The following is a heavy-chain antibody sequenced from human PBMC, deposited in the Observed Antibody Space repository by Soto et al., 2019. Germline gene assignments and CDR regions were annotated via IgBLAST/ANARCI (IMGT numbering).Heavy chain of an antibody. CDR1: GYSFTSYW. Sequence: GESLKISCKGSGYSFTSYWIGWVRQMPGKGLEWMGIIYPGDSDTGYSPSFQGQVTISADKSISTAYLQWSSLKASDTAMYYCARQNRHSNYYYYGMDVWGQGTTVTVSS. CDR3: ARQNRHSNYYYYGMDV. J-gene: IGHJ6*02. D-gene: IGHD4-4*01. CDR2: IYPGDSDT. V-gene: IGHV5-51*01.